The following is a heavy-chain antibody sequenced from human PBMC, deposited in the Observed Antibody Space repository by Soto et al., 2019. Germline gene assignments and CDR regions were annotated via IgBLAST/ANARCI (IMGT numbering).Heavy chain of an antibody. V-gene: IGHV4-59*12. CDR2: IYYSGRT. J-gene: IGHJ5*02. CDR3: ARGYFSSSSYWLDP. D-gene: IGHD6-6*01. Sequence: PSETLSLTCTVSGGSISSYYWSWIRQPPGKGLEWIGYIYYSGRTYYNPSLHSRVSIAVDTTENQFSLKLTSVTAADTSVYYCARGYFSSSSYWLDPWGRGTLVTVSS. CDR1: GGSISSYY.